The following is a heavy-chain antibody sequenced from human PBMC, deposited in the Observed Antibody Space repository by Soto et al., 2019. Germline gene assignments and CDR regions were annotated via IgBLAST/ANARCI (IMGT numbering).Heavy chain of an antibody. Sequence: GAAVKVSCKASGYTFTSYGISWVRQAPGQGLEWIGWISAYNGNTNYAQKLQGRVTMTTDTSTSTAYMELRSLRSDDTAVYYCATIYSYYYGMDVWGQGTTVTVSS. CDR2: ISAYNGNT. D-gene: IGHD5-18*01. J-gene: IGHJ6*02. CDR1: GYTFTSYG. CDR3: ATIYSYYYGMDV. V-gene: IGHV1-18*01.